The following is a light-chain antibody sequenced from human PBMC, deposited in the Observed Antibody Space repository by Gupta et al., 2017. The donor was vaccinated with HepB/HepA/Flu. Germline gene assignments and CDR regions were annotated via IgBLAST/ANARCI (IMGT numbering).Light chain of an antibody. Sequence: EIVMTQSPATLSVSPGDRATLSCRASQSVSSDLAWYQQKPGQAPRLLMYGASTRATGIPDRFSGSGYGTEFTLTIRSLQSEDFAVYYCQQENNWPQTFGQGTXVEIK. CDR1: QSVSSD. J-gene: IGKJ1*01. CDR2: GAS. V-gene: IGKV3-15*01. CDR3: QQENNWPQT.